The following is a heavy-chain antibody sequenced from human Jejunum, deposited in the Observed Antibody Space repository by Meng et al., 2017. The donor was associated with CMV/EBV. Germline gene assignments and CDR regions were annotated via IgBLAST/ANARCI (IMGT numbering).Heavy chain of an antibody. Sequence: LSCAASGFTFSSYWMHWVRQAPGKGLVWVSRINSDGSSTSYADSVKGRFTISRDNAKNTLYLQMKSLRAEDTAVYYCARGAYSGSLDYWGQGTLVTVSS. CDR1: GFTFSSYW. V-gene: IGHV3-74*01. D-gene: IGHD1-26*01. CDR2: INSDGSST. J-gene: IGHJ4*02. CDR3: ARGAYSGSLDY.